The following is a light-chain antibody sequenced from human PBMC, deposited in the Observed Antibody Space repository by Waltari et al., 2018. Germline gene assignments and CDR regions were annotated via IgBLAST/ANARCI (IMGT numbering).Light chain of an antibody. J-gene: IGLJ3*02. Sequence: QSAGTQPPSASGTPGQRFTISRSGRRSNIGNNYVYWYQQLPGTAPKPFIHRNNQRPSGVPDRFSGSKSGNSASLAISDLRSEDEADYYCAVWDDALSGAVFGGGTKLTVL. V-gene: IGLV1-47*01. CDR3: AVWDDALSGAV. CDR2: RNN. CDR1: RSNIGNNY.